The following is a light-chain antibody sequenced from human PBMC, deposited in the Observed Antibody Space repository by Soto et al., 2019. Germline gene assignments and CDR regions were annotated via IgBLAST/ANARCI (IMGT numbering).Light chain of an antibody. CDR2: KAS. Sequence: DIQLTQSPSFLSASVGDRVTITCRASQSINSWLAWYQQKPGKAPKLLIYKASSLESGVPSRFSGSGSGTEFTLTISSLQPDDFATYYCQQYNSYSWTFGQGTKVEIE. CDR1: QSINSW. CDR3: QQYNSYSWT. V-gene: IGKV1-5*03. J-gene: IGKJ1*01.